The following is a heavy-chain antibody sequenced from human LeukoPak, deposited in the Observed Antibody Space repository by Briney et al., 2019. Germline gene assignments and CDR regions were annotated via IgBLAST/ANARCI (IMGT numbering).Heavy chain of an antibody. J-gene: IGHJ5*02. Sequence: ASVKVSCKASGYTFTSYDINWVRQATGQGLEWMGWMNPNSGNTGYAQKFQGRVTMTRNTSISTAYMELSSLRSEDTAVYYCARARSTVTTLRFDPWGQGTLVTVSS. CDR3: ARARSTVTTLRFDP. V-gene: IGHV1-8*01. D-gene: IGHD4-11*01. CDR2: MNPNSGNT. CDR1: GYTFTSYD.